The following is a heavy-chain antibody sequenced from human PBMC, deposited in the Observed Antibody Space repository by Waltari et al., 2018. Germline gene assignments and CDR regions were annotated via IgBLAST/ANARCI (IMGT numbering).Heavy chain of an antibody. CDR1: GFTFRSYG. V-gene: IGHV3-30*02. J-gene: IGHJ4*02. CDR3: ATGSTPTSFGVVTQLIDY. D-gene: IGHD3-3*01. Sequence: QVQLVESGGGVVQPGGSLRLSCAASGFTFRSYGLPWVRPAPGQGLAGVAFRRYDGSNKYYADSVKGRFTISRDNSKNTLYLQMNSLRAEDTAVDYCATGSTPTSFGVVTQLIDYWGQGTLVTVSS. CDR2: RRYDGSNK.